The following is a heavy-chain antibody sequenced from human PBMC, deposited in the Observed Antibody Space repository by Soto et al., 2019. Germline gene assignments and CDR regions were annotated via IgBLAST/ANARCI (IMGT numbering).Heavy chain of an antibody. D-gene: IGHD1-1*01. Sequence: QVQLVESGGGLIRPGGSLRLSCTASGFTFSDYYMTWIRRAPGKGLECVSYIGGSGTTVHYADSVKGRFTISRDNAKNSLFLQMDGLRAEDTAVYYCARTTWELGVRFDYWGQGAQVTVSS. CDR2: IGGSGTTV. V-gene: IGHV3-11*01. CDR1: GFTFSDYY. J-gene: IGHJ4*02. CDR3: ARTTWELGVRFDY.